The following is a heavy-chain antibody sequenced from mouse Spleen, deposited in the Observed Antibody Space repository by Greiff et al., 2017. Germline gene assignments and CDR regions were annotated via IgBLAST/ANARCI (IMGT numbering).Heavy chain of an antibody. Sequence: VKLLESGPGLVAPSQSLSITCTVSGFSLTSYGVHWVRQPPGKGLEWLVVIWSDGSTTYNSALKSRLSISKDNSKSQVFLKMNSLQTDDTAMYYCARNGGYGNRFAMDYWGQGTSVTVSS. CDR2: IWSDGST. CDR1: GFSLTSYG. CDR3: ARNGGYGNRFAMDY. J-gene: IGHJ4*01. V-gene: IGHV2-6*02. D-gene: IGHD2-1*01.